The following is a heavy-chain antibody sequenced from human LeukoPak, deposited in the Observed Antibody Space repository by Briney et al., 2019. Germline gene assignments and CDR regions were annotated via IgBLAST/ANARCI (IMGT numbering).Heavy chain of an antibody. V-gene: IGHV1-2*02. CDR1: GYTFSGYY. CDR2: INSNSGGT. D-gene: IGHD4-23*01. CDR3: ASGGSSLLGWYFDY. J-gene: IGHJ4*02. Sequence: ASVKVSCKTSGYTFSGYYMHWVRQAPGQGLEWMGWINSNSGGTNYAQKFQGRVTMTRDTSISTAHMELSRLTSDDTAVYYCASGGSSLLGWYFDYWGQGTLVTVSS.